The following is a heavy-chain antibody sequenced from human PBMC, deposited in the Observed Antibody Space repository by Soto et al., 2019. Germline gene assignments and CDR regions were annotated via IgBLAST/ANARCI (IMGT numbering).Heavy chain of an antibody. CDR3: ASRTDLYISSWSEYFQH. Sequence: GGSLRLSCAASGFPFNTYAMSWVRQAPGKGPEWVSAISAGGGATFYTDSVKGRFTLSRDNSKNTLYLQMNSLRAEDTAVYYCASRTDLYISSWSEYFQHWGQGTLVTVSS. V-gene: IGHV3-23*01. CDR1: GFPFNTYA. J-gene: IGHJ1*01. D-gene: IGHD6-13*01. CDR2: ISAGGGAT.